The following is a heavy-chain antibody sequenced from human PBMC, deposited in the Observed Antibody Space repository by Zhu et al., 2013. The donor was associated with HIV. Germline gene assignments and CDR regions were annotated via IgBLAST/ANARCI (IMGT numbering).Heavy chain of an antibody. Sequence: EVQLVETGGGLIQPGGSLRLSCAASGFTVSSNYMSWVRQAPGKGLEWVSVIYSGGSTYYADSVKGRFTISRDNSKNTLYLQMNSLRAEDTAVYYCASADYGDNGMDVWGQGTTVTVSS. CDR2: IYSGGST. V-gene: IGHV3-53*02. CDR1: GFTVSSNY. J-gene: IGHJ6*02. D-gene: IGHD4-17*01. CDR3: ASADYGDNGMDV.